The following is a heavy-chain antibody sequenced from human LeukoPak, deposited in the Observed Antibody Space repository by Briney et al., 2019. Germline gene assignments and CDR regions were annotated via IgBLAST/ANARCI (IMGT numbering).Heavy chain of an antibody. Sequence: ASVKVSCKASGYTFTSYYMHWVRQAPGQGLEWMGIINPSGSSTSYAQKFQGRVTMTRDTSTSTVYMELSSLRSEDTAVYYCARDPPRDYDFWSGYSGDDYWGQGTLVTVSS. CDR1: GYTFTSYY. D-gene: IGHD3-3*01. V-gene: IGHV1-46*01. CDR2: INPSGSST. CDR3: ARDPPRDYDFWSGYSGDDY. J-gene: IGHJ4*02.